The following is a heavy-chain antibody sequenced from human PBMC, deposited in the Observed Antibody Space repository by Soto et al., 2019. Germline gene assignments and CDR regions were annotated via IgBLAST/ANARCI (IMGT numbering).Heavy chain of an antibody. CDR3: AREGHTMPQL. V-gene: IGHV3-21*01. CDR1: GFTFSSYA. J-gene: IGHJ1*01. CDR2: ISGSSSYI. D-gene: IGHD3-3*01. Sequence: GGSLRLSCAASGFTFSSYAMSWVRQAPGKWLEWVSAISGSSSYIYYADSVKGRFTISRDNAKNSLYLQMNILRAEDTAVYYCAREGHTMPQLWGQGXLVTVYS.